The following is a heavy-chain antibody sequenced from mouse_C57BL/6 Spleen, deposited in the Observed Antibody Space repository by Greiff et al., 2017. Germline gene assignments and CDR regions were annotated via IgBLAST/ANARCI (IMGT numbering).Heavy chain of an antibody. CDR1: GYTFTSYW. Sequence: VQLQQSGTVLARPGASVKMSCKTSGYTFTSYWMHWVKQRPGQGLEWIGAIYPGNSDTSYNQKFKGKAKLTAVTSASTAYMELSSLTNEDSAVYYCTTERGDYEAWFAYWGQGTLVTVSA. V-gene: IGHV1-5*01. CDR3: TTERGDYEAWFAY. D-gene: IGHD2-4*01. J-gene: IGHJ3*01. CDR2: IYPGNSDT.